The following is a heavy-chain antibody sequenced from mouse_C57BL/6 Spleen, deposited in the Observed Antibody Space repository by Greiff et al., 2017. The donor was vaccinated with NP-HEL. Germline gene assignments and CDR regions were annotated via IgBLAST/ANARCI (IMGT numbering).Heavy chain of an antibody. CDR2: INPNNGGT. Sequence: EVQLQQSGPELVKPGASVKISCKASGYTFTDYYMNWVKQSHGKSLEWIGDINPNNGGTSYNQKFKGKATLTVDKSSSTAYMERRSRTSEDSAVYYCARSLGDYFDYWGQGTTLTVSS. V-gene: IGHV1-26*01. CDR1: GYTFTDYY. CDR3: ARSLGDYFDY. D-gene: IGHD4-1*01. J-gene: IGHJ2*01.